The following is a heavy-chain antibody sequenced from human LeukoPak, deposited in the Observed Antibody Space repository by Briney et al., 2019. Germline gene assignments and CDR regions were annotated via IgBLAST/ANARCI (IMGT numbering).Heavy chain of an antibody. CDR3: ATELERGAFDI. CDR2: IYSGGST. V-gene: IGHV3-53*01. CDR1: GFTVSSNY. Sequence: PGGSLRLSCAASGFTVSSNYMSWVRQAPGKGLEWVSVIYSGGSTYYADSVKGRFTISRDNSKNTLYLQMNSLRAEDTAVYYCATELERGAFDIWGQGTMVTVSS. D-gene: IGHD1-1*01. J-gene: IGHJ3*02.